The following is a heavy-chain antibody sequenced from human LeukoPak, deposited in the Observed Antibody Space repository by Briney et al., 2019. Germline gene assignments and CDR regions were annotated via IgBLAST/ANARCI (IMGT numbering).Heavy chain of an antibody. Sequence: PGGSLRLSCAASGFTFNAYGMQWVRQAPGKGPEWMAAISHDGSNKYYADSVEGRCTISRDNSKNTLSLQMNSLRAEDTAVYYCAKEDSLTREYYFDYWGQGTLVTVSS. CDR3: AKEDSLTREYYFDY. CDR2: ISHDGSNK. CDR1: GFTFNAYG. D-gene: IGHD7-27*01. V-gene: IGHV3-30*18. J-gene: IGHJ4*02.